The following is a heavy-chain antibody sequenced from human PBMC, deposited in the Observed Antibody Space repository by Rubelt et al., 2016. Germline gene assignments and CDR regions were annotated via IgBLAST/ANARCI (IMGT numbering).Heavy chain of an antibody. Sequence: SGFTVSSNYMSWVRQAPGKGLESVSVIYSGGSTYYADSVKGRFTISRDNSKNTLYLQMNSLRAEDTAVYYCARGRELYYYGMDVWGQGTTVTVSS. CDR1: GFTVSSNY. CDR3: ARGRELYYYGMDV. D-gene: IGHD1-7*01. J-gene: IGHJ6*02. CDR2: IYSGGST. V-gene: IGHV3-53*01.